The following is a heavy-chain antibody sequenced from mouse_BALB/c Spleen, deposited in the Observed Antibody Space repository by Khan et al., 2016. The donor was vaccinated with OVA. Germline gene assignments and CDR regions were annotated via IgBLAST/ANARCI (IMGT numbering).Heavy chain of an antibody. CDR3: TRDRIDY. V-gene: IGHV1-7*01. Sequence: VQLQESGAALAKPGASVKMSCKASGYTFSTYWMHWVKQRPGQGLEWIGYINPTSGYTDYNETFKDKATLSADKSSSTAYMQLSRLTSEDSAVYYCTRDRIDYWGQGTTLTVSS. CDR1: GYTFSTYW. J-gene: IGHJ2*01. CDR2: INPTSGYT.